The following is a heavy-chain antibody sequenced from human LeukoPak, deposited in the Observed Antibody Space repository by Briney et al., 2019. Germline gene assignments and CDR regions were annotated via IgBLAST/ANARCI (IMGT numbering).Heavy chain of an antibody. V-gene: IGHV1-69*13. CDR3: ARDTPYYCTNGVCFGAVDTEFDY. J-gene: IGHJ4*02. CDR1: GGTFSRYA. Sequence: SVKVSCEASGGTFSRYAISWVRQAPGQGLEWMGGIIPIFGTANYAQKFQGRVTITADESTSTAYMELSSLRSEDTAVYYCARDTPYYCTNGVCFGAVDTEFDYWGQGTLVTVSS. D-gene: IGHD2-8*01. CDR2: IIPIFGTA.